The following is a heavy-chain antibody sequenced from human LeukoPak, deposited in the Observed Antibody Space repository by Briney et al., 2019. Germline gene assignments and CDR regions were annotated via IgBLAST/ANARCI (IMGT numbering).Heavy chain of an antibody. CDR3: ARERVVVVPAAIGVNYYYYGMDV. Sequence: ASVKVSCKASGYTFTSYGISWVRQAPGQGLEWMGWMSAYNGNTNYAQKLQGRVTMTTDTSTSTAYMELRSLRSDDTAVYYCARERVVVVPAAIGVNYYYYGMDVWGQGTTVTVSS. V-gene: IGHV1-18*01. D-gene: IGHD2-2*02. CDR1: GYTFTSYG. J-gene: IGHJ6*02. CDR2: MSAYNGNT.